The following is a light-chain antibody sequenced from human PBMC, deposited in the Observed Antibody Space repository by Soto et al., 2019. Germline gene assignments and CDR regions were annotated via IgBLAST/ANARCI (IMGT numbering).Light chain of an antibody. CDR3: QQYASPTPIT. CDR1: QYINGNY. CDR2: GAS. J-gene: IGKJ5*01. Sequence: EIVMTQSPATLSVSPGESAPLSCRASQYINGNYLAWYQQRPGQVPRLLIYGASIRPTGIPDRISGSGSGTDFTLTISRLEPEDFAVYYCQQYASPTPITVGQGTRLEIK. V-gene: IGKV3-20*01.